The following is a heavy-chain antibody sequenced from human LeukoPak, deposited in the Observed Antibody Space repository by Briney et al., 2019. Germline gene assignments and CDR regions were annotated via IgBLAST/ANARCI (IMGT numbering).Heavy chain of an antibody. D-gene: IGHD3-3*01. CDR1: GGSISSYY. CDR2: INHSGST. V-gene: IGHV4-34*01. J-gene: IGHJ5*02. Sequence: SETLSLTCTVSGGSISSYYWSWIRQPPGKGLEWIGEINHSGSTNYNPSLKSRVTISVDTSKNQFSLKLSSVTAADTAVYYCARGEAYYDFWSGYYKLGNWFDPWGQGTLVTVSS. CDR3: ARGEAYYDFWSGYYKLGNWFDP.